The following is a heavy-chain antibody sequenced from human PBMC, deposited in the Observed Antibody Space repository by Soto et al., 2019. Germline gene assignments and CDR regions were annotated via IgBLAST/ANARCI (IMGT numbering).Heavy chain of an antibody. CDR3: ARSVWSGYYYFDY. CDR2: IIPILGIA. Sequence: QVQLVQSGAEVKKPGSSVKVSCKASGGTFSSYTISWVRQAPGQGLEWMGRIIPILGIANYAEKFQGRVTITADKSTSTAYMELSSLRSEDTAEYYCARSVWSGYYYFDYWGQGTLVTVS. D-gene: IGHD3-3*01. CDR1: GGTFSSYT. V-gene: IGHV1-69*02. J-gene: IGHJ4*02.